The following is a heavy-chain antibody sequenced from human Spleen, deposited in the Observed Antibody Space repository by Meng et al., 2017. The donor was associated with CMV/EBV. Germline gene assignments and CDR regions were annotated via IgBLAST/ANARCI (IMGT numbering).Heavy chain of an antibody. CDR2: IIPILGIA. CDR1: GGTFSSYT. D-gene: IGHD2-2*01. V-gene: IGHV1-69*04. Sequence: SVKVSCKASGGTFSSYTISWVRQAPGQGLEWMGRIIPILGIANYAQKFQGRVTITADKSTSTAYMELSSLRSEDTAVYYCAREARVRYQLLSAYYYGMDVWGQGTTVTVSS. J-gene: IGHJ6*02. CDR3: AREARVRYQLLSAYYYGMDV.